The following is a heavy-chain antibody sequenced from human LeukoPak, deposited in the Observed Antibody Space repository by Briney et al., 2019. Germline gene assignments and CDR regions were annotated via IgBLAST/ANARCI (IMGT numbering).Heavy chain of an antibody. J-gene: IGHJ4*02. CDR3: ARVWGGLQGLDY. CDR2: MNPNSGNT. CDR1: GYTFTSYD. D-gene: IGHD4-11*01. Sequence: ASVTVSCKASGYTFTSYDINWVRQATGQGLEWMGWMNPNSGNTGYAQKFQGRVTMTRNTSISTAYMELSSLRSEDTAVYYCARVWGGLQGLDYWGQGTLVTVSS. V-gene: IGHV1-8*01.